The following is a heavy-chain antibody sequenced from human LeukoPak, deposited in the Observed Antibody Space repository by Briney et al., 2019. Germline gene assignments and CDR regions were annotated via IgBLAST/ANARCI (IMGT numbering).Heavy chain of an antibody. CDR2: IRSDSSII. CDR3: ARVQAGKWDFDY. D-gene: IGHD2-8*01. V-gene: IGHV3-48*01. Sequence: GGSLRLSCAASGFAFNTYSMNWVRQAPGKGLEWVSYIRSDSSIIYYADSVKGRFTMSRDNGKNSLYLQMNSLRVEDTAVYFCARVQAGKWDFDYWGQGTPVTVSS. CDR1: GFAFNTYS. J-gene: IGHJ4*02.